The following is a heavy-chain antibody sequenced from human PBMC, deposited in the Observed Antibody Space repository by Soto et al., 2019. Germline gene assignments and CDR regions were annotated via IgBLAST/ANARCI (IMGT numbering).Heavy chain of an antibody. Sequence: QVQLVQSGAEVKKPGSSVKVSCKASGGTFSSYAISWVRQAPGQGLERMGGIIPIFGTANYAQKFQGRVTITADESTSTAYMELSSLRSEDTAVYYCARAAAHYYDSSGYSPALVTYWGQGTLVTVSS. CDR1: GGTFSSYA. D-gene: IGHD3-22*01. CDR3: ARAAAHYYDSSGYSPALVTY. J-gene: IGHJ4*02. V-gene: IGHV1-69*01. CDR2: IIPIFGTA.